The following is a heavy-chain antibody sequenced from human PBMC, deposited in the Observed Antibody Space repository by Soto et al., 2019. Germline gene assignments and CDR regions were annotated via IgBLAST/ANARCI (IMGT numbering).Heavy chain of an antibody. CDR2: IIPIFGTA. J-gene: IGHJ4*02. Sequence: ASVKVSCKASGGTFSSYAISWVRQAPGLGLEWMGGIIPIFGTANYAQKFQGRVTITADESTSTAYMELSSLRSEYTAVSYCARSSARHYYYSSSCYYPVSWGKRSMVTASS. CDR3: ARSSARHYYYSSSCYYPVS. V-gene: IGHV1-69*13. CDR1: GGTFSSYA. D-gene: IGHD3-22*01.